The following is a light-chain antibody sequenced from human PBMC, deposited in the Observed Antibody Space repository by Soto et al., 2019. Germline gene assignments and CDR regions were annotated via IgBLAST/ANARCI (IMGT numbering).Light chain of an antibody. CDR3: VLYMGRGISV. CDR2: NTN. CDR1: SGSVSSNHY. Sequence: QTVVTQETSFSVSPGGTVTLTCGLTSGSVSSNHYPSWYQQTPGQAPRTLIYNTNTRASGVPDRFSGSILGNMAALTITGAQAEDESDYYCVLYMGRGISVFGGGTKLTVL. V-gene: IGLV8-61*01. J-gene: IGLJ2*01.